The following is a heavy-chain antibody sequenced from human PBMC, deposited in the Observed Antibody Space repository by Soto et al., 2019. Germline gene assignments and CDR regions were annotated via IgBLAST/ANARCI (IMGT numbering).Heavy chain of an antibody. V-gene: IGHV3-43D*04. CDR3: AKDYCSGGRCYLWHSYYGMDV. J-gene: IGHJ6*02. CDR2: ISWDGGST. Sequence: PGGSLRLSCAASGFTFDDYAMHWVRQAPGKGLEWVSLISWDGGSTYYADSVKGRFTISRDNSKNSLYLQMNSLRAEDTALYYCAKDYCSGGRCYLWHSYYGMDVWGQGTTVTVSS. CDR1: GFTFDDYA. D-gene: IGHD2-15*01.